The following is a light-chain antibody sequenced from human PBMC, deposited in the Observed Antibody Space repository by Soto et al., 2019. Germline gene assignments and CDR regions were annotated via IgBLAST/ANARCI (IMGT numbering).Light chain of an antibody. V-gene: IGLV2-14*01. CDR1: SSDVGGYNY. CDR3: SSYTSSSTLLYV. J-gene: IGLJ1*01. Sequence: QSALTQPASVSGSPGQSITISCTGTSSDVGGYNYVSWYQQHPGKSPKLMIYDVSNRPSGVSNRFSGSKSGHTASLTISGLQAEDEADYYCSSYTSSSTLLYVFGSGTKVTVL. CDR2: DVS.